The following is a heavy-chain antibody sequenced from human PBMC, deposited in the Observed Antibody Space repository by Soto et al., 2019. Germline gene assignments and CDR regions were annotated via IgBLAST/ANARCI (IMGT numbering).Heavy chain of an antibody. J-gene: IGHJ4*02. CDR2: IFPLTDIP. CDR1: GGTFRNYP. Sequence: SVKVSCKASGGTFRNYPINWVRQAPGQGLEWMGSIFPLTDIPDYAQNFQARLTISADKSTSTAYMELNSLRAEDTAVYYCARDYLVIPHRVIDYWGQGTLVTVSS. D-gene: IGHD2-15*01. V-gene: IGHV1-69*04. CDR3: ARDYLVIPHRVIDY.